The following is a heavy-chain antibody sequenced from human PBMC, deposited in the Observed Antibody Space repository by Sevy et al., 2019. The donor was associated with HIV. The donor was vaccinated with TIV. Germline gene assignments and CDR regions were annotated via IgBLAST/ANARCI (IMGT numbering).Heavy chain of an antibody. D-gene: IGHD3-9*01. CDR1: GFTVSDSH. V-gene: IGHV3-53*01. J-gene: IGHJ4*02. Sequence: GESLKISCTVSGFTVSDSHMSWVRQAPGEGLEWVAIISGGGDTTHYADSVKARFTISKDNAKNTVLLQINNLRVEDTAVYYCATVGGQLLTGYWGQGTLVTVSS. CDR2: ISGGGDTT. CDR3: ATVGGQLLTGY.